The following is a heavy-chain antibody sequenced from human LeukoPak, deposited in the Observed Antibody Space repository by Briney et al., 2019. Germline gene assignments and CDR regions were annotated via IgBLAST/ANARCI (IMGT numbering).Heavy chain of an antibody. J-gene: IGHJ4*02. CDR1: GFTFDDYG. CDR2: ISSSSSTI. CDR3: ARDLGFMTSDY. Sequence: GGSLRLSCAASGFTFDDYGMNWVRQAPGKGLEWVSYISSSSSTIYYADSVKGRFTISRDNAKNSPYLQMNSLRAEDTAVYYCARDLGFMTSDYWGQGTLVTVSS. V-gene: IGHV3-48*01. D-gene: IGHD4-11*01.